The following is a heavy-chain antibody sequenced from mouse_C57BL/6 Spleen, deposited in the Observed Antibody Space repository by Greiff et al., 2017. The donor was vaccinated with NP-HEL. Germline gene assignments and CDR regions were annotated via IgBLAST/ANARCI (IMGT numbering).Heavy chain of an antibody. J-gene: IGHJ4*01. CDR2: ILPGSGST. Sequence: QVQLQQSGAELMKPGASVKLSCKATGYTFTGYWIEWVKQRPGHGLEWIGEILPGSGSTNYNEKFKGKATFTADTSSNTAYMQFSSLTSEDSAIYYCAREGITTVVATDYAMDYWGQGTSVTVSS. CDR1: GYTFTGYW. V-gene: IGHV1-9*01. CDR3: AREGITTVVATDYAMDY. D-gene: IGHD1-1*01.